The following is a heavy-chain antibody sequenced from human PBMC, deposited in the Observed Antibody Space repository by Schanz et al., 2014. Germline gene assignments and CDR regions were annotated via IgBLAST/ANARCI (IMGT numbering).Heavy chain of an antibody. J-gene: IGHJ4*02. CDR1: GYTFTGYH. CDR3: ARARYTGYDCSGY. V-gene: IGHV1-2*02. D-gene: IGHD5-12*01. Sequence: QLVQSGAEVKKPGASVKVSCKASGYTFTGYHMHWVRQAPGQGLEWMGWINPNSGETNYEQKFKGRVTLASDTSISTAFMELSGLTSDDTATYFCARARYTGYDCSGYWGQGTLLIVSS. CDR2: INPNSGET.